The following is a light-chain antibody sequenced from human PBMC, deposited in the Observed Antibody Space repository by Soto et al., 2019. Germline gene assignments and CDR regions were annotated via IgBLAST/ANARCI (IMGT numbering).Light chain of an antibody. J-gene: IGKJ2*01. CDR3: QQYGASPPYT. CDR1: RSFASSY. V-gene: IGKV3-20*01. CDR2: AAS. Sequence: EIVLTQSPGTLSLSPGERATLSCRASRSFASSYLAWYQQRPGQAPRLLIYAASNRATGIPDRFSGSGSWTGFTLPINRLEAEDSAVDYGQQYGASPPYTFGQGTKVEIK.